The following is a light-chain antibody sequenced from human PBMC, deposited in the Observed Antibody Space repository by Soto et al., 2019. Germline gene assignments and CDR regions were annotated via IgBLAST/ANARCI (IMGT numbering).Light chain of an antibody. J-gene: IGKJ1*01. CDR1: QYIGIY. CDR3: HQTYANPWT. Sequence: DIQMTQSPSSLSASVGDRVTITCRASQYIGIYLNWYQKKPGKAPKVLIHAASRVQSGVPSTFSASGSGTDFALTISSLQPEAFATYYCHQTYANPWTFGQGTKVE. V-gene: IGKV1-39*01. CDR2: AAS.